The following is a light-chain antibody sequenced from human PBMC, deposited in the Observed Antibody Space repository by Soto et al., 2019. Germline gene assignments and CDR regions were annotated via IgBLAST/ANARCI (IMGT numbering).Light chain of an antibody. Sequence: QSVLTQPPSASGTPGQRVTISCSGSSSNIGRNTVNWYQQFPGTAPNLLIYNNNERPSGVPDRFSGSKSGTSASLAISGLRSEDEADYYCAAWDDSLTGRVFGGGTKLTVL. CDR3: AAWDDSLTGRV. J-gene: IGLJ3*02. CDR1: SSNIGRNT. V-gene: IGLV1-44*01. CDR2: NNN.